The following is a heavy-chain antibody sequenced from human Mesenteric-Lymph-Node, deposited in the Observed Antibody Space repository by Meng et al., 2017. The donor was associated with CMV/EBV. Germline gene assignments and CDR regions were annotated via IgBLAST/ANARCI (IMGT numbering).Heavy chain of an antibody. D-gene: IGHD3-22*01. Sequence: SETLSLTCTVSVGSISSHYWSWIRQPPGKGLEWRGYFFYRGSANYNPSLKTRLTISVDTSKNLFSLNLSSVTAADTAVYYCARNYYETSAQEHWGQGILVTVSS. CDR1: VGSISSHY. V-gene: IGHV4-59*11. CDR2: FFYRGSA. J-gene: IGHJ1*01. CDR3: ARNYYETSAQEH.